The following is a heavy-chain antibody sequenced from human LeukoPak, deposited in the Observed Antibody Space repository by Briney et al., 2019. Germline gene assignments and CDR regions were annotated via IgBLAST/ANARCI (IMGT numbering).Heavy chain of an antibody. V-gene: IGHV3-48*02. CDR2: ISGSSSTI. Sequence: GGSLRLSCAASGFTFSSYSMNWARQAPGKGLEWVSYISGSSSTIFYADSVKGRFTISRANANNSLFLQMNSLRDEDTAIYYCASEMAGFESWGQGTLVTVSS. CDR1: GFTFSSYS. CDR3: ASEMAGFES. J-gene: IGHJ4*02. D-gene: IGHD6-19*01.